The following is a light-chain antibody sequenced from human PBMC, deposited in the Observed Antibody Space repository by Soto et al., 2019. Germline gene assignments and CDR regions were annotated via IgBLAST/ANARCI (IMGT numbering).Light chain of an antibody. V-gene: IGKV3-20*01. J-gene: IGKJ2*01. CDR2: GSS. Sequence: IVLTQSPGTLSLSPGDRATLSCRASQSVSSSYLAWYQQKPGQAPRLLIYGSSSRATGIPDRFSGSGSGTDFTLTISRLEPEDFAVYYCQQYGNLLYTFGQGTKLEIK. CDR3: QQYGNLLYT. CDR1: QSVSSSY.